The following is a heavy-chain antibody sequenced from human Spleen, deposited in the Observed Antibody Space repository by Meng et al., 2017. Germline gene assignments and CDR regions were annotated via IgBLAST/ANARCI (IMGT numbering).Heavy chain of an antibody. V-gene: IGHV1-2*06. CDR3: ARDEDISAAGKLFGDY. Sequence: QMKLVQSGPEVKKPWASVKLSCKPSGYTFAAYWIHWLRQAPGQGLEWMGRIDPNNDHTQYAQNFQGRVTMTSDTSISTVYMELNGLRSDDTAVYYCARDEDISAAGKLFGDYWGQGTLVTVSS. CDR2: IDPNNDHT. J-gene: IGHJ4*02. CDR1: GYTFAAYW. D-gene: IGHD6-13*01.